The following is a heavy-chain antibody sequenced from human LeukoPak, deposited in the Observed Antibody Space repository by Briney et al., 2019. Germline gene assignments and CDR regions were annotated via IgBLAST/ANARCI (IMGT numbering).Heavy chain of an antibody. Sequence: GASVKVSCKASGSTFSSYAISWVRQAPGQGLEWMGRIIPIFGTADYAQKFQGRVTITTDESTSTAYMELSSLRSEDTAVYYCARDVSFLDYYFDYWGQGTLVTVSS. J-gene: IGHJ4*02. D-gene: IGHD3-9*01. CDR3: ARDVSFLDYYFDY. CDR1: GSTFSSYA. V-gene: IGHV1-69*05. CDR2: IIPIFGTA.